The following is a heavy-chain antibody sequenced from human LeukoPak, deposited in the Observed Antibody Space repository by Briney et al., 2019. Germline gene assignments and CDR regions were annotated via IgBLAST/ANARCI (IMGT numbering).Heavy chain of an antibody. CDR2: IKSKTDGGTT. J-gene: IGHJ4*02. CDR3: TTKTLLYSYGREFDY. D-gene: IGHD5-18*01. V-gene: IGHV3-15*01. Sequence: SGGSLRLSCAASGFTFSNAWMSWVRQAPGKGLEWVGRIKSKTDGGTTDYAAPVKGRFTISRDDSKNTLYLQMNSLKTEDTAVYYCTTKTLLYSYGREFDYWGQGTLVTVSS. CDR1: GFTFSNAW.